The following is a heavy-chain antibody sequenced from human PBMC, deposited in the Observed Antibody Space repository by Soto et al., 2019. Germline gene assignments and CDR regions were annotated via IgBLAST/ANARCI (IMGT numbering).Heavy chain of an antibody. CDR3: ASRGRYCSGGNCYSRWFDP. D-gene: IGHD2-15*01. CDR2: IYYSGST. V-gene: IGHV4-39*01. J-gene: IGHJ5*02. Sequence: QLQLQESGPGLVKPSETLSLTCTVSGGSISSSNYYWGWVRQPPGKGLEWIGSIYYSGSTYYNPSLKSRVTVSVDTSKNQLSLSLSSVTAADASVYYCASRGRYCSGGNCYSRWFDPWCQVTLVTVSS. CDR1: GGSISSSNYY.